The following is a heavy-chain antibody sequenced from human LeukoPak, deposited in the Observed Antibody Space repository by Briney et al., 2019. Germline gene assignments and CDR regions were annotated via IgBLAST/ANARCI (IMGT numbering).Heavy chain of an antibody. Sequence: SETQSLTCTVSGGSISSYYWSWIRQPPGKGLEWIGYIYYSGSTNYNPSLKSRVTISVDTSKNQFSLKLSSVTAADTAVYYCARDRAPGMGAPTGLFDYWGQGTLVTVSS. V-gene: IGHV4-59*01. CDR2: IYYSGST. CDR3: ARDRAPGMGAPTGLFDY. CDR1: GGSISSYY. D-gene: IGHD1-1*01. J-gene: IGHJ4*02.